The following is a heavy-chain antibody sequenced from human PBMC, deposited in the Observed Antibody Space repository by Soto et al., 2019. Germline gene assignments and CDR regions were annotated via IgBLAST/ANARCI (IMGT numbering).Heavy chain of an antibody. D-gene: IGHD3-10*01. J-gene: IGHJ6*02. CDR3: ARDRGSYHNYYYYGMDV. Sequence: ASVKGSCKASGYTFPSYAMHWVRQAPGQGLEWMGWISAYNGNTNYAQKLQGRVTMTTDTSTSTAYMELRSLRSDDTAVYYCARDRGSYHNYYYYGMDVWGQGTTVTVS. V-gene: IGHV1-18*01. CDR2: ISAYNGNT. CDR1: GYTFPSYA.